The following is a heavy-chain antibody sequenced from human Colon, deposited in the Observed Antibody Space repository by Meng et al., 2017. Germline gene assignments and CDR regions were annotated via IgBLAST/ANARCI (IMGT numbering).Heavy chain of an antibody. CDR1: GFTVRSNE. D-gene: IGHD3-10*01. J-gene: IGHJ6*02. Sequence: GESLKISCAASGFTVRSNEMSWVRQAPGKGLEWVSSISGGSTYYADSRKGRFTISRDNSKNTLHLQMNSLRAEDTAVYYCKNSRITMVRGVRSYYYYGMDVWGQGTTVTVSS. CDR3: KNSRITMVRGVRSYYYYGMDV. V-gene: IGHV3-38-3*01. CDR2: ISGGST.